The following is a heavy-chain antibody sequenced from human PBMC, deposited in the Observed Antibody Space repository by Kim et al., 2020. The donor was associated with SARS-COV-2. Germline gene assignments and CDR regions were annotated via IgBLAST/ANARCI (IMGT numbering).Heavy chain of an antibody. J-gene: IGHJ6*02. Sequence: SVKGRFTISRDNSKNTLYLQMGSLRAEDMAVYYCARVRYSSSYYYYGMDVWGQGTTVTVSS. CDR3: ARVRYSSSYYYYGMDV. V-gene: IGHV3-64*01. D-gene: IGHD6-6*01.